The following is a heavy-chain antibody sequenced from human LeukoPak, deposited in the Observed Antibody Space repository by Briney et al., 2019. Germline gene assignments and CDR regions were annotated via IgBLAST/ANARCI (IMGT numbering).Heavy chain of an antibody. D-gene: IGHD3-10*01. Sequence: GRSLRLSCAASGFTFSSYAMHWVRQAPGKGLEWVAVISYDGSNKYYADSVKGRFTISRDNSKNTLYLQMNSLRAEDTAVYYCARDAGFVFAFDIWGQGTLVTVSS. CDR1: GFTFSSYA. V-gene: IGHV3-30-3*01. CDR3: ARDAGFVFAFDI. CDR2: ISYDGSNK. J-gene: IGHJ3*02.